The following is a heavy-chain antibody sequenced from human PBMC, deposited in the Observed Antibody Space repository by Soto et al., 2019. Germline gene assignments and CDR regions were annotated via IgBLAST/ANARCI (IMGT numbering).Heavy chain of an antibody. CDR3: TTEPPSDYYSYHYYGMEL. CDR2: IKSKTDGGTT. D-gene: IGHD3-22*01. J-gene: IGHJ6*01. V-gene: IGHV3-15*01. CDR1: VFTFSNAW. Sequence: VGSLRLSCASSVFTFSNAWMSCVRQSPGKWLEWVGRIKSKTDGGTTDYAAPVKGRFTISRDDSKNTLYLQMNSLKTEDTAVYYCTTEPPSDYYSYHYYGMELWGQGTTVSVS.